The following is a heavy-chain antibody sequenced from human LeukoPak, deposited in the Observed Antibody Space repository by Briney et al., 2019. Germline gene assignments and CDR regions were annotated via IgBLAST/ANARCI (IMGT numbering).Heavy chain of an antibody. CDR2: IYYSGIT. V-gene: IGHV4-39*07. CDR1: GGSISSSSYY. D-gene: IGHD2-2*01. J-gene: IGHJ5*02. CDR3: ARVFGKRYIVVGPAANGYNWFDP. Sequence: SETLSLTCTVSGGSISSSSYYWGWIRQPPGKGLEWIGSIYYSGITYYSPSLESRVTISVDTSKNQFSLKQSSVTAADTAVYYCARVFGKRYIVVGPAANGYNWFDPWGQGTLVTVSS.